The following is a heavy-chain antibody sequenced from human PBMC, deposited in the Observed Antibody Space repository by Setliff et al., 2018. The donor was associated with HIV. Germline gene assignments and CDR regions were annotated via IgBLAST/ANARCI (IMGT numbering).Heavy chain of an antibody. Sequence: GGSLRLSCAASGFTVSNTYMTWVRQAPGKGLEWVSLIYSGGGTNYADSVKGRFTISRDNSKNTLFLQMNSLRAEDTAVYYCARWAPPNHYFYYYMDVWGKGTTVTVS. CDR3: ARWAPPNHYFYYYMDV. CDR1: GFTVSNTY. CDR2: IYSGGGT. V-gene: IGHV3-53*01. J-gene: IGHJ6*03.